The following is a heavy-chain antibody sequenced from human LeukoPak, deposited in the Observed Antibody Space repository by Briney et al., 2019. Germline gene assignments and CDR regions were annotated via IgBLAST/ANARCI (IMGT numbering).Heavy chain of an antibody. CDR1: GFTFSNYW. D-gene: IGHD5-24*01. CDR3: ARASDPWLQLT. CDR2: IKQDGSEK. Sequence: GGSLRLSCAASGFTFSNYWMIWVRQAPGKGLEWVGNIKQDGSEKRYADSVRGRFSISRDNAQTSLYLQMNSLRAEDTAVYYCARASDPWLQLTWGGGTLVTVSS. J-gene: IGHJ5*02. V-gene: IGHV3-7*05.